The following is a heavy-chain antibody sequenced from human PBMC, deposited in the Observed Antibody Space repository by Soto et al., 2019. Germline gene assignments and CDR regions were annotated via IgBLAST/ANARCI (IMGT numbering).Heavy chain of an antibody. CDR1: GFTFSSYG. J-gene: IGHJ6*02. D-gene: IGHD3-10*01. V-gene: IGHV3-30*18. CDR2: ISYDGSNK. Sequence: PGGSLRLSCAASGFTFSSYGMHWVRQAPGKGLEWVAVISYDGSNKYYADSVKGRFTISRDNSKNTLYLQMNSLRAEDTAVYYCAKDSGSGSYYNFALLVYYYYGMDVWGQGTTVTVSS. CDR3: AKDSGSGSYYNFALLVYYYYGMDV.